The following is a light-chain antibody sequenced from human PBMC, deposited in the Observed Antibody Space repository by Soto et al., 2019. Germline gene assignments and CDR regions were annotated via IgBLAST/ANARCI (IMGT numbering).Light chain of an antibody. CDR1: QSVNSN. CDR2: GIS. Sequence: EIVMTQSPATLSVSPGERATLSCRASQSVNSNYLAWYQQKPGQAPRLLIYGISKRATDIPDRFSGSGSGTEFTLTISSLPPEDFATYDCQQHGQWSITFGQGKRLEIK. V-gene: IGKV3D-15*01. CDR3: QQHGQWSIT. J-gene: IGKJ5*01.